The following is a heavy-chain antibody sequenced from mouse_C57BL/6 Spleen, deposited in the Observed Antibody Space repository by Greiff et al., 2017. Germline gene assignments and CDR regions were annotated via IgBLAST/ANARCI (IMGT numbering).Heavy chain of an antibody. CDR2: IRLKSDNYAT. CDR1: GFTFSNYW. J-gene: IGHJ2*01. V-gene: IGHV6-3*01. Sequence: EVQRVESGGGLVQPGGSMKLSCVASGFTFSNYWMNWVRQSPEKGLEWVAQIRLKSDNYATHYAESVKGRFTISRDDSKSSVYLQMNNLRAEDTGNYYCTGPYSNYGDYWGQGTTLTVSS. D-gene: IGHD2-5*01. CDR3: TGPYSNYGDY.